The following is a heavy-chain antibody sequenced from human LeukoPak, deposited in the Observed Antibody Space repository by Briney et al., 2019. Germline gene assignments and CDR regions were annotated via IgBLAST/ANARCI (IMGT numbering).Heavy chain of an antibody. D-gene: IGHD1-26*01. CDR3: VRDNRSYNFDY. CDR2: IKSDGSST. CDR1: GFTFSRSW. V-gene: IGHV3-74*01. Sequence: PGGSLRLSCAPSGFTFSRSWMRWVRQAPGKGLVWVSCIKSDGSSTSIADSAKGRFTISRDNARNTVYLQMNSLRAEDTAVYYCVRDNRSYNFDYWGQGTLVTVSS. J-gene: IGHJ4*02.